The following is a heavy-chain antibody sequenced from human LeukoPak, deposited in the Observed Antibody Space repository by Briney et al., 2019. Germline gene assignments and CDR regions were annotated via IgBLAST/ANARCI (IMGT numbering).Heavy chain of an antibody. CDR3: ARGFWSGYRIYYFDY. CDR2: ISSSSSYI. D-gene: IGHD3-3*01. J-gene: IGHJ4*02. CDR1: GFTFSSYS. V-gene: IGHV3-21*01. Sequence: PGGSLRLSCAASGFTFSSYSMNWVRQAPGKGLEWVSSISSSSSYIYYADSVKGRFTISRDNAKNSLYLQMNSLRAEDTAVYYCARGFWSGYRIYYFDYWGQGTLVTVSS.